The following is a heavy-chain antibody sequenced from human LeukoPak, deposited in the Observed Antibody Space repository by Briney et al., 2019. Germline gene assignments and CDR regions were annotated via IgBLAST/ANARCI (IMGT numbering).Heavy chain of an antibody. CDR1: GLSFGFYA. V-gene: IGHV3-23*01. CDR3: AREYCSGGSCYPDY. J-gene: IGHJ4*02. CDR2: ISGGGAGT. Sequence: PGGSLRLSCAASGLSFGFYAMSWVRQAPGKGLEWVSSISGGGAGTYYADSVRGRFTISRDSSKNTLYLQMNSLRAEDTAVYYCAREYCSGGSCYPDYWGQGTLVTVSS. D-gene: IGHD2-15*01.